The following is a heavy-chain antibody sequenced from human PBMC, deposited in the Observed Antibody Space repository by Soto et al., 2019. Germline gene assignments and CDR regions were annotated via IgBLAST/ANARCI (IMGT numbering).Heavy chain of an antibody. J-gene: IGHJ6*02. CDR3: ARDAYYDFWSGYYTTVYYYYGKDV. V-gene: IGHV3-33*01. CDR2: IWYDGSNK. CDR1: GFTFSSYG. Sequence: GGSLRLSCAASGFTFSSYGMHWVRQAPGKGLEWVAVIWYDGSNKYYADSVKGRFTISRDNSKNTLYLQMNSLRAEDTAVYYCARDAYYDFWSGYYTTVYYYYGKDVWGQGTTVTVSS. D-gene: IGHD3-3*01.